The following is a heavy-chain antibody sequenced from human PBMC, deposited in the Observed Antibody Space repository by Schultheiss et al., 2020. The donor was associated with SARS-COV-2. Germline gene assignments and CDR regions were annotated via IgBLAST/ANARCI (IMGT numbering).Heavy chain of an antibody. CDR1: GYTFTGYY. V-gene: IGHV1-24*01. Sequence: ASVKVSCKASGYTFTGYYMHWVRQAPGKGLEWMGGFDPEDGETIYAQKFQGRVTMTEDTSTDTAYMELSSLRSEDTAVYYCATGLRFLEWLNGMDVWGQGTTVTVSS. D-gene: IGHD3-3*01. CDR3: ATGLRFLEWLNGMDV. CDR2: FDPEDGET. J-gene: IGHJ6*02.